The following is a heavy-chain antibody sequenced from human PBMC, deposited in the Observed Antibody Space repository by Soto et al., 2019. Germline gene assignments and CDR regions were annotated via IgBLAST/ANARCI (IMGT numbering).Heavy chain of an antibody. Sequence: EVQLLESGGGLVQPGGSLRLSCAASGFTFSSYAMSWVRQAPGKGLEWVSGIRASGDGTYYANSVKGRFTISRDNSKNTLYLQMNRLGAEDTAIYYCARAQKYPTEWFDPWGQGTLVTVSS. D-gene: IGHD2-2*01. CDR2: IRASGDGT. CDR3: ARAQKYPTEWFDP. V-gene: IGHV3-23*01. J-gene: IGHJ5*02. CDR1: GFTFSSYA.